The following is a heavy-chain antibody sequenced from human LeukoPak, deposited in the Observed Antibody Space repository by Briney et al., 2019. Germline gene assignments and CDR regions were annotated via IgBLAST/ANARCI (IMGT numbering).Heavy chain of an antibody. CDR2: MNPNCGNT. CDR1: GYTFPRYD. V-gene: IGHV1-8*01. J-gene: IGHJ4*02. D-gene: IGHD6-13*01. Sequence: GASVNVSCRASGYTFPRYDINWVRQATGQGLEWMGWMNPNCGNTGYAQKFQGRVTMTRNTSISTAYMELSSLRSEDTAVYYCARVTRGSSSWYGYYFDYWGQGTLVTVSS. CDR3: ARVTRGSSSWYGYYFDY.